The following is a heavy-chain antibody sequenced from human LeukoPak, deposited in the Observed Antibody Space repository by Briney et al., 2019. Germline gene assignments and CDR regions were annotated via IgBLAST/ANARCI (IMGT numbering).Heavy chain of an antibody. J-gene: IGHJ4*02. CDR1: GYTFTGYY. CDR2: INPNSGGT. CDR3: GRGVAVAGTVGY. D-gene: IGHD6-13*01. Sequence: ASVKVSCKASGYTFTGYYMHWVRQAPGQGLEWMGWINPNSGGTNYAQKFQGRVTMTRDTSISTAYVELSSLKSDDTAVYYCGRGVAVAGTVGYWGQGTLVTVSS. V-gene: IGHV1-2*02.